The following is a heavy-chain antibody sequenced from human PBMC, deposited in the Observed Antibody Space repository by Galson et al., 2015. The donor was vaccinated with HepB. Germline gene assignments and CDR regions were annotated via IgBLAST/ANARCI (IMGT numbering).Heavy chain of an antibody. CDR2: ISAYNGNT. CDR1: GYTFTSYG. D-gene: IGHD3-22*01. Sequence: SVKVSCKASGYTFTSYGISWVRQAPGQGLEWMGWISAYNGNTNYAQKLQGRVTMTTDTSTSTAYMELRSLRSDDTAVYYCAREPRTYYYDSSGYLRPFDYWGQGTLVTVSS. CDR3: AREPRTYYYDSSGYLRPFDY. V-gene: IGHV1-18*04. J-gene: IGHJ4*02.